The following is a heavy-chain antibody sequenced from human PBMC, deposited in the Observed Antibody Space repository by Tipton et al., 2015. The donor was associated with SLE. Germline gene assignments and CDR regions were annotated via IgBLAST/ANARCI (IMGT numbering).Heavy chain of an antibody. CDR1: GDSISSSSYY. J-gene: IGHJ4*02. V-gene: IGHV4-61*05. CDR3: ARSVGYIDSGALEI. CDR2: IYYSGST. Sequence: TLSLTCIVSGDSISSSSYYWSWIRQPPGKGLEWIGYIYYSGSTNYNPSLKSRVTISVDTSKNQFSLKLSSVTAADTAVYYCARSVGYIDSGALEIWGQGILVSVSS. D-gene: IGHD3-9*01.